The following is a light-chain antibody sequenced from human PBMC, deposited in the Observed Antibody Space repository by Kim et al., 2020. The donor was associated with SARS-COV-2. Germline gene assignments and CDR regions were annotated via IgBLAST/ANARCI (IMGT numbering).Light chain of an antibody. CDR3: QAWDSSTVV. CDR2: EDR. J-gene: IGLJ2*01. Sequence: SVSPGQTAIITCSGNELGDKNVCWYQQKAGQAPVLVIYEDRKRPSGIPERVSGSNSGNTATLTISGTQAMDEADYYCQAWDSSTVVFGGGTQLT. CDR1: ELGDKN. V-gene: IGLV3-1*01.